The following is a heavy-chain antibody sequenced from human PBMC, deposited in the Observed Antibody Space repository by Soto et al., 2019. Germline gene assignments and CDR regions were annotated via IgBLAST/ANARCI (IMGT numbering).Heavy chain of an antibody. Sequence: GASVKVSCKASGGTFSSYAISWVRQAPGQGLEWMGGIIPIFGTANYAQKFQGRVTITADESTSTAYMELSSLRSEDTAVYYCAVDTAMINYYYYGMDVWGQGTTVTVSS. CDR1: GGTFSSYA. D-gene: IGHD5-18*01. J-gene: IGHJ6*02. CDR2: IIPIFGTA. V-gene: IGHV1-69*13. CDR3: AVDTAMINYYYYGMDV.